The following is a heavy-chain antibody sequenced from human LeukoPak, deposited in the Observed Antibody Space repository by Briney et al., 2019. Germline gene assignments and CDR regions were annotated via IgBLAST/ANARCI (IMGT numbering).Heavy chain of an antibody. CDR3: ARSLMVRGVPTYFDY. CDR1: GYTFTGYY. V-gene: IGHV1-2*06. CDR2: INPNSGGT. D-gene: IGHD3-10*01. Sequence: ASVKVSGKASGYTFTGYYMHWVRQAPGQGLEWMGRINPNSGGTNYAQKFQGRVTMTRDTSISTAYMELSRLRSDDTAVYYCARSLMVRGVPTYFDYWGQGTLVTVSS. J-gene: IGHJ4*02.